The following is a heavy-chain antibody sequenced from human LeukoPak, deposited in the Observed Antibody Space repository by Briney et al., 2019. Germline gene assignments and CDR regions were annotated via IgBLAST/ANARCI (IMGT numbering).Heavy chain of an antibody. J-gene: IGHJ4*02. CDR3: ARGRYGDYERYFDY. CDR2: INHSGST. D-gene: IGHD4-17*01. CDR1: GGSISSGSHY. Sequence: PSETLSLTCTVSGGSISSGSHYWGWIRQPPGKGLEWIGEINHSGSTNYNPSLKSRVTISVDTSKNQFSLKLSSVTAADTAVYSCARGRYGDYERYFDYWGQGTLVTVSS. V-gene: IGHV4-39*07.